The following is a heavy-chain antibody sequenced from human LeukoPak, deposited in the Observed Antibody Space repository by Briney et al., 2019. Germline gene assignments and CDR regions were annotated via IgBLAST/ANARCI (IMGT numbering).Heavy chain of an antibody. CDR2: ISYDGSNK. Sequence: PGGSLRLSCAASGFTCSSYAMHWVRQAPGKGLEWVAVISYDGSNKYYADSVKGRFTISRDNSKNTLYLQMNSLRAEDTAVYYCARDEQRYCSGGSCYCLDYWGQGTLVTVSS. V-gene: IGHV3-30-3*01. CDR1: GFTCSSYA. D-gene: IGHD2-15*01. CDR3: ARDEQRYCSGGSCYCLDY. J-gene: IGHJ4*02.